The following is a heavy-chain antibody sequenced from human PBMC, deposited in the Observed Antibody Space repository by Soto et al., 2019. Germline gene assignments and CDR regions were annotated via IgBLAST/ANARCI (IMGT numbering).Heavy chain of an antibody. CDR1: GYTSTSYG. Sequence: ASVKVSCKASGYTSTSYGISWVRQAPGQGLEWMGWISAYNGNTNYAQKLQGRVTMTTDTSTSTAYMELRSLRSDDTAVYYCATPRSYGDYAYWGQGTLVTVSS. V-gene: IGHV1-18*01. J-gene: IGHJ4*02. D-gene: IGHD4-17*01. CDR2: ISAYNGNT. CDR3: ATPRSYGDYAY.